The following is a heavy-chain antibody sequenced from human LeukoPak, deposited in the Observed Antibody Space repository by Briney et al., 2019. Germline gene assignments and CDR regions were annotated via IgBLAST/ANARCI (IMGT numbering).Heavy chain of an antibody. CDR2: ISPSGDRT. CDR1: GFTFGSYA. CDR3: AIMHGYYDGSGYWVQ. Sequence: GGSLRLSCAASGFTFGSYAMSWVRQAPGKGLEWVAFISPSGDRTSNADSVEGRFTISRDNPRNTLYLQMNSLRDEDTAVYYCAIMHGYYDGSGYWVQWGQGTLVTVSS. J-gene: IGHJ4*02. V-gene: IGHV3-23*01. D-gene: IGHD3-22*01.